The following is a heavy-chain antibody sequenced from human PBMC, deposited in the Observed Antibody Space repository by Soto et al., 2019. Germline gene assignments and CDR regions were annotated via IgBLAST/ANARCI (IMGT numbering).Heavy chain of an antibody. CDR1: GFTFSIYA. CDR2: ISGSGGDT. CDR3: AKNGPVWFGESARRKFDY. J-gene: IGHJ4*02. Sequence: GGSLILSCAASGFTFSIYAMTWVRQAPGKGLEWVAAISGSGGDTYYADSVKGRFTISRDKSKNTLYLQMNSLRAEDTALYYCAKNGPVWFGESARRKFDYWGQGTLVTVSS. D-gene: IGHD3-10*01. V-gene: IGHV3-23*01.